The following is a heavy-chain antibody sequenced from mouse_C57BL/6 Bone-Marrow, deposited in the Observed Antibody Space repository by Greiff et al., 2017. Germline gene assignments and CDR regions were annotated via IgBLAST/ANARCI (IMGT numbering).Heavy chain of an antibody. V-gene: IGHV5-17*01. Sequence: EVHLVESGGGLVKPGGSLKLSCAASGFTFSDYGMHWVRQAPEKGLEWVAYISSGSSTIYYADTVKGRFTISRDNAKNTLFLQMTSLRSEDTAMYYCARKLGRDAMDYWGQGTSVTGSS. CDR1: GFTFSDYG. CDR2: ISSGSSTI. D-gene: IGHD4-1*01. J-gene: IGHJ4*01. CDR3: ARKLGRDAMDY.